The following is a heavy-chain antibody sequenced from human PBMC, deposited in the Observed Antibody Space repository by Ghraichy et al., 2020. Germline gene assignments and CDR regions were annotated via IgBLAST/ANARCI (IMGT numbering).Heavy chain of an antibody. D-gene: IGHD6-25*01. Sequence: GGTLRLSCAASGFPFSKVWMNWVRQAPGQGLEWVGRIKSKTSGGAIDYAAPVKGRFSISRDDSKNTLYLQMNSLKTEDTAVYYCTTVKNVAAAADYWGQGTLVTVSS. CDR2: IKSKTSGGAI. J-gene: IGHJ4*02. V-gene: IGHV3-15*07. CDR3: TTVKNVAAAADY. CDR1: GFPFSKVW.